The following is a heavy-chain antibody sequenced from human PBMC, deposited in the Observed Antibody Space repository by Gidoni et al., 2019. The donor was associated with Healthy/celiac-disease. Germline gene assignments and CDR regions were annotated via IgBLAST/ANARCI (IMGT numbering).Heavy chain of an antibody. D-gene: IGHD6-25*01. Sequence: VQLVESGGGLFKPGGSLRLSFPASGFTFSTYTMNGVRQAPGKGLEWVSSITSSSTYTHYADSLKGRFTISRDNAKNSLHLQMNSLRAEDTAVYYCARGLTISGFDYWGQGTLVTVSS. V-gene: IGHV3-21*01. J-gene: IGHJ4*02. CDR2: ITSSSTYT. CDR1: GFTFSTYT. CDR3: ARGLTISGFDY.